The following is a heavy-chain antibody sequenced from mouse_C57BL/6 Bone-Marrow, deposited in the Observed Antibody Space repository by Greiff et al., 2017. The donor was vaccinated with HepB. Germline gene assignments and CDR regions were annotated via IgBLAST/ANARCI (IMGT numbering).Heavy chain of an antibody. D-gene: IGHD2-3*01. J-gene: IGHJ1*03. V-gene: IGHV3-6*01. CDR2: ISYDGSN. CDR1: GYSITSGYY. CDR3: ARWLLRTLWYFDV. Sequence: EVKLQESGPGLVKPSQSLSLTCSVTGYSITSGYYWNWIRQFPGNKLEWMGYISYDGSNNYNPSLKNRISITRDTSKNQFFLKLNSVTTEDTATYYCARWLLRTLWYFDVWGTGTTVTVSS.